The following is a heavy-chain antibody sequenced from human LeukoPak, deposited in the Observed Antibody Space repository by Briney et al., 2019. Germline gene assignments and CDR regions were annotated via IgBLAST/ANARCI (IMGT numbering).Heavy chain of an antibody. CDR1: GGSISSYY. CDR2: IYYSGST. CDR3: ARERGRWLQWAAFDI. J-gene: IGHJ3*02. Sequence: SETLSLTCTVSGGSISSYYWSWIRQPPGKGLEWIGYIYYSGSTNYNPSLKSRVTISVDTSKNQFSLKLSSVTAADTAVYYCARERGRWLQWAAFDIWGQGTMVTDSS. V-gene: IGHV4-59*01. D-gene: IGHD5-24*01.